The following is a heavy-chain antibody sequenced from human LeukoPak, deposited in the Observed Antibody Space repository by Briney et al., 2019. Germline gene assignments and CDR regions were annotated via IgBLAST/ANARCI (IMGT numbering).Heavy chain of an antibody. D-gene: IGHD2-15*01. Sequence: GESLKISCKGSGYNFANYWIAWVRQMPGKDLEWMGIIYSGDSDTRYSPSFQGQVTISADKSISTAYLQWSSLKASDTAMYYCARPLYSRTAYYHYGVDVWGQGTTVTVSS. CDR3: ARPLYSRTAYYHYGVDV. V-gene: IGHV5-51*01. J-gene: IGHJ6*02. CDR1: GYNFANYW. CDR2: IYSGDSDT.